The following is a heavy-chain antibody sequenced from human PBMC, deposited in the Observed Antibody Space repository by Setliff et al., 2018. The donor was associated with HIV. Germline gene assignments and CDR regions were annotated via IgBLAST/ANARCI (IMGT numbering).Heavy chain of an antibody. Sequence: SETLSLTCSVSGASISSHYWNWIRQPPGKGLEWIGYIYYSGSTNYNPSLKSRVTISVDTSKNQFSLKLSSVAAADTAVYYCARFCSGGSCPDYWGQGTLVTVSS. CDR3: ARFCSGGSCPDY. CDR2: IYYSGST. CDR1: GASISSHY. D-gene: IGHD2-15*01. J-gene: IGHJ4*02. V-gene: IGHV4-59*11.